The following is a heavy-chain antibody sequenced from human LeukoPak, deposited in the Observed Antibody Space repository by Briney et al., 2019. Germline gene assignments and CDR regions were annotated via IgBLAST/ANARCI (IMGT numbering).Heavy chain of an antibody. CDR3: AKDPVGVIIAIITMGGESFDI. J-gene: IGHJ3*02. CDR2: IKSTTDEGTT. Sequence: AGGSLSLSYAASGSKFSNAWMSWVCQAPGKGLEWVVRIKSTTDEGTTDYSAPVKGRFTISRDDSKNKLYLQMNSLKTEDTAVYYCAKDPVGVIIAIITMGGESFDIWGQGTMVTVSS. CDR1: GSKFSNAW. D-gene: IGHD3-22*01. V-gene: IGHV3-15*01.